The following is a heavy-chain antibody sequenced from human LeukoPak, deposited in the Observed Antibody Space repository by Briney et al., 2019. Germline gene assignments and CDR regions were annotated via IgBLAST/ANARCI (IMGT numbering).Heavy chain of an antibody. V-gene: IGHV3-7*01. D-gene: IGHD1/OR15-1a*01. J-gene: IGHJ3*02. CDR1: GFIFSSYW. CDR2: IKQDGSEI. Sequence: GGSLRLSCAASGFIFSSYWMSWVRQAPGKGLEWVANIKQDGSEIYYVDSVRGRFTISRDNAKNSLSLQMISLRAEDTALYYCARNKRADIWGQGTMVTVSS. CDR3: ARNKRADI.